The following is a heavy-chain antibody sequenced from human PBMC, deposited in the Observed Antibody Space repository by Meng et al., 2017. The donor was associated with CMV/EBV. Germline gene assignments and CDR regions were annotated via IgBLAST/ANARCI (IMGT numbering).Heavy chain of an antibody. CDR2: IYYSRST. Sequence: SGGYTSSGGYDWSWRRQHPGKGLEWIGYIYYSRSTYYNPSLKSRVTISVDTSKNQFSLKLSSVTAADTAVYYCARDTMVRGGVWFDPWGQGTLVTVSS. J-gene: IGHJ5*02. D-gene: IGHD3-10*01. V-gene: IGHV4-31*02. CDR3: ARDTMVRGGVWFDP. CDR1: GGYTSSGGYD.